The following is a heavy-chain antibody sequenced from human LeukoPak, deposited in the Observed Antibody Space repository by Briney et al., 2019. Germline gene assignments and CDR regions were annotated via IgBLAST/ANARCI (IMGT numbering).Heavy chain of an antibody. CDR1: GGSISSYY. V-gene: IGHV4-59*01. Sequence: PSETLSLTCTVSGGSISSYYWSWIRQPPGKGLEWIGYIYYSGSTNYNPSLKSRVTISVDTSKNQFSLKLSSVTAADTAVYYCARASLYSGYDLGYFDYWGQGTLVTVSS. J-gene: IGHJ4*02. CDR2: IYYSGST. D-gene: IGHD5-12*01. CDR3: ARASLYSGYDLGYFDY.